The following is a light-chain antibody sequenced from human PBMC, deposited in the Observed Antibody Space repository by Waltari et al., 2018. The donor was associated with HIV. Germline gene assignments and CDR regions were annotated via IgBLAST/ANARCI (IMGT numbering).Light chain of an antibody. J-gene: IGLJ2*01. CDR2: AVS. CDR1: NSALGDYNY. CDR3: SSYTSTITVV. Sequence: QSALTQPASVSGSPGQSVTIPCTGTNSALGDYNYVSWYPQHPGKAPKLRIFAVSNRPAGVSNLFSGSKSGNTASLTSSGLQAEDEADYYCSSYTSTITVVFGGGTKVTVL. V-gene: IGLV2-14*01.